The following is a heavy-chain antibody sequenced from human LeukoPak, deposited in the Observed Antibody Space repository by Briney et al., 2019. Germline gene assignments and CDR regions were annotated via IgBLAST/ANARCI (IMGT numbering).Heavy chain of an antibody. CDR2: IYHSGST. J-gene: IGHJ6*02. CDR3: ARDGYCSSTSCPPPYGMDV. CDR1: GGSISSSNW. Sequence: PSGTLSLTCAVSGGSISSSNWWSWVRQPPGKGLEWIGEIYHSGSTNYNPSLKSRVTISVDTSKNQFSLKLSSVTAADTAVYYCARDGYCSSTSCPPPYGMDVWGQGTTVTVSS. D-gene: IGHD2-2*01. V-gene: IGHV4-4*02.